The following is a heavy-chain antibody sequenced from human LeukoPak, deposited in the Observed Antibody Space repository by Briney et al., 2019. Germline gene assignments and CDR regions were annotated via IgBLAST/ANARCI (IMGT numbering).Heavy chain of an antibody. CDR3: AKGSREWELLDAFDI. CDR1: GFTFSSYG. CDR2: ISGSGVRT. Sequence: PGGSLRLSCLASGFTFSSYGMSWVRQAPGKGLDWVSVISGSGVRTDYADSVKGRFTISRDNAKNTLYLQMNSLRAEDTAVYYCAKGSREWELLDAFDIWGQGTMVTVS. J-gene: IGHJ3*02. V-gene: IGHV3-23*01. D-gene: IGHD1-26*01.